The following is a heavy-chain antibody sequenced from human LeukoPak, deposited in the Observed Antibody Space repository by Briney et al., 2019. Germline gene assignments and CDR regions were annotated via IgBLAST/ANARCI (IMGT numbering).Heavy chain of an antibody. D-gene: IGHD3-10*02. CDR1: GYTFTGYY. V-gene: IGHV1-2*02. CDR3: ARARGDVRSIRDVGGWHPIDY. CDR2: INPNSGGT. Sequence: ASVKVSCKASGYTFTGYYMHWVRQAPGQGLEWMGWINPNSGGTNYAQKFQGRVTMTRDTSISTAYMELSRLRSDDTAVYYCARARGDVRSIRDVGGWHPIDYWGRGTLVTVSS. J-gene: IGHJ4*02.